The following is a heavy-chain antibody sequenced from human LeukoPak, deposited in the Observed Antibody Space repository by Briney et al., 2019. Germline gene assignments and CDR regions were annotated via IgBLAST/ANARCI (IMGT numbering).Heavy chain of an antibody. Sequence: PSETLSLTCTVSGVSISSYYWSWIRQPPGKGLEWVGYIYYSGSTNYNPSLKSRVTISVDTSKNQFSLKLSSVTAADTAVYYCASGTDYLDYWGQGTLVTVSS. J-gene: IGHJ4*02. D-gene: IGHD1-1*01. V-gene: IGHV4-59*01. CDR1: GVSISSYY. CDR3: ASGTDYLDY. CDR2: IYYSGST.